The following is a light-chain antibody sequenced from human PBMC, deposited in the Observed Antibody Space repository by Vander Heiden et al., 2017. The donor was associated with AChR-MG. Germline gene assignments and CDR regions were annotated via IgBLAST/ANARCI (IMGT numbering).Light chain of an antibody. CDR2: QDT. CDR3: QAWDITTV. V-gene: IGLV3-1*01. Sequence: SYEPTPPPPVAQSPGQTASITCFGEKLGDKYVCWYQQKPGQSPVLVIYQDTKRPSGIPERFSGSNSGNTATLTISETQPVDDADYYCQAWDITTVFGGGTKLTVL. J-gene: IGLJ2*01. CDR1: KLGDKY.